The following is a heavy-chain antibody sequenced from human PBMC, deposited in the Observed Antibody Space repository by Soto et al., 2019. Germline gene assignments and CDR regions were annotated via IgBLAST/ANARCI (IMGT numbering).Heavy chain of an antibody. CDR2: VTANGGST. D-gene: IGHD2-21*02. Sequence: XGSLKLSFSATGFTFSVYAMTWVRQAPGKGLEWVSAVTANGGSTYSADSVKGRFTISRDNSKNTLFLQMNSLRAEDTAVYYCASLGVGDWANYYYYYGMDVWGQGNTVTVSS. CDR1: GFTFSVYA. V-gene: IGHV3-23*01. J-gene: IGHJ6*02. CDR3: ASLGVGDWANYYYYYGMDV.